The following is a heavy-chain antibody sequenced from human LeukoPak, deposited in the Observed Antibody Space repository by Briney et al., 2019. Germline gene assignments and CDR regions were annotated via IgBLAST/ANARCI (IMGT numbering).Heavy chain of an antibody. J-gene: IGHJ3*02. CDR3: ARDVGDIVVVPAAMVSDAFDI. D-gene: IGHD2-2*01. CDR2: ISGSGGST. CDR1: GFTFSSYG. V-gene: IGHV3-23*01. Sequence: GGSLRLSCAASGFTFSSYGMSWVRQAPGKGLEWVSAISGSGGSTYYADSVKGRFTISRDNAKNSLYLQMNSLRAEDTAVYYCARDVGDIVVVPAAMVSDAFDIWGQGTMVTVSS.